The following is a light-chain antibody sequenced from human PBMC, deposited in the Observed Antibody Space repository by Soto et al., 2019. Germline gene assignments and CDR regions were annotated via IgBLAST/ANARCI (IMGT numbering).Light chain of an antibody. Sequence: EIVLPQSAGTLSLSAGDRATLSCRASQSVSNNYLAWYQQKPGQAPRLLIYGASNRATGIPDRFSGSGSGTDFTLTISRLEPEDFAVYYCQQYGSSGTFGQGTKVDI. CDR1: QSVSNNY. CDR3: QQYGSSGT. J-gene: IGKJ1*01. CDR2: GAS. V-gene: IGKV3-20*01.